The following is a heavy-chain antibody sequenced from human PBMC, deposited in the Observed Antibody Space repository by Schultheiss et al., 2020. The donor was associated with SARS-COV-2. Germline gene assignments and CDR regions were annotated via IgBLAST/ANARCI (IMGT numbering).Heavy chain of an antibody. J-gene: IGHJ3*02. CDR3: AGGYSYGDDAFDI. V-gene: IGHV3-33*01. CDR2: IWYDGSNK. CDR1: GFTFSSYG. D-gene: IGHD5-18*01. Sequence: GGSLRLSCAASGFTFSSYGMHWVRQAPGKGLEWVAVIWYDGSNKYYADSVKGRFTISRDNSKNTLYLQMNSLRAEDTAVYYCAGGYSYGDDAFDIWGQGTMVTVSS.